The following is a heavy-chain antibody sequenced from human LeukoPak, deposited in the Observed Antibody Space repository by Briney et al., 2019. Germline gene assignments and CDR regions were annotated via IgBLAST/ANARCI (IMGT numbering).Heavy chain of an antibody. V-gene: IGHV4-4*07. J-gene: IGHJ2*01. Sequence: PSETLSLTCTVCGGSINCYYWRWLRQPAGGAVVWRVRLYNSGNTNYNPSLKSRVTMSVDTSTNQFSLKLSPVTAADTAVYYCARGEGWDRPALNWYFDLWGRGTLVTVSS. D-gene: IGHD6-19*01. CDR3: ARGEGWDRPALNWYFDL. CDR1: GGSINCYY. CDR2: LYNSGNT.